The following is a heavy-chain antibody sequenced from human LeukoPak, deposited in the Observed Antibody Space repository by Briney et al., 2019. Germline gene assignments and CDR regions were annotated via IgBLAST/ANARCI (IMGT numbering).Heavy chain of an antibody. CDR2: MNPNSGNT. V-gene: IGHV1-8*01. J-gene: IGHJ4*02. CDR1: GYTFTSYD. CDR3: ATERKGYYDSSGYYYFDY. Sequence: ASVKVSCKASGYTFTSYDIKWVRQATGQGLEWMGWMNPNSGNTGYAQKFQGRVTMTEDTSTDTAYMELSSLRSEDTAVYYCATERKGYYDSSGYYYFDYWGQGTLVTVSS. D-gene: IGHD3-22*01.